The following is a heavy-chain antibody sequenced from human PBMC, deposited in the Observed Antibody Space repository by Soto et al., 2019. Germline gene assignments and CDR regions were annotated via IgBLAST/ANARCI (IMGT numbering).Heavy chain of an antibody. V-gene: IGHV4-59*01. CDR1: GGSISSYY. Sequence: QVQLQESGPGLVKPSETLSLTCTVSGGSISSYYWSWIRQPPGKGLEWIGYSYYSGSTNYNPYLKSRVTISVETSKNQFSLKLSSVTAADTAVYYCARVWGGAFDIWGQGTMVTVSS. CDR3: ARVWGGAFDI. J-gene: IGHJ3*02. D-gene: IGHD3-10*01. CDR2: SYYSGST.